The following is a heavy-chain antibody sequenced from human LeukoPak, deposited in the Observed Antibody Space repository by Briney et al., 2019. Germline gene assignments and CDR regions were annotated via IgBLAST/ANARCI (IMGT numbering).Heavy chain of an antibody. D-gene: IGHD6-19*01. Sequence: ASVKVSCKVSGYTLTELSMHWVRQAPGKGLEWMGGFDPEDGETIYAQKFQGRVTMTEDTSTDTAYMELSSLRSEDTAVYYCATAMRGWYYFDYWGQGTLVTVFS. J-gene: IGHJ4*02. CDR1: GYTLTELS. CDR2: FDPEDGET. V-gene: IGHV1-24*01. CDR3: ATAMRGWYYFDY.